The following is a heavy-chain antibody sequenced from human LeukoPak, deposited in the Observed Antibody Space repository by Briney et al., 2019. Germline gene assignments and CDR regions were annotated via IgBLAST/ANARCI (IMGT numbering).Heavy chain of an antibody. Sequence: PGGSLRLSCAASGFTFKDYTMNWVRQSPGKGLQWVSYVSFGSSYISYADSLKGRFTISRGDAKSSVYLEMTSLRTDDTAVYYCARASTGYAVTDGFDTWGPGTLVTDSS. CDR2: VSFGSSYI. V-gene: IGHV3-21*06. CDR1: GFTFKDYT. CDR3: ARASTGYAVTDGFDT. J-gene: IGHJ5*02. D-gene: IGHD4-17*01.